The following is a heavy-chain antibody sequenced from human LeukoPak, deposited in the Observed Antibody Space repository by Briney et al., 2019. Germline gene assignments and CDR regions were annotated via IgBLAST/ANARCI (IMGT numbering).Heavy chain of an antibody. D-gene: IGHD6-19*01. CDR2: ISYDGSNK. CDR3: ARERNGWFFDY. V-gene: IGHV3-30*04. CDR1: GFTFSSYA. J-gene: IGHJ4*02. Sequence: GGSLRLSCAASGFTFSSYAMHWVRQAPGKGLEWVAAISYDGSNKYYADSVKGRFTISRDNFKNTLYLQMNSLRAEDTAVYYCARERNGWFFDYWGQGTLVTVSS.